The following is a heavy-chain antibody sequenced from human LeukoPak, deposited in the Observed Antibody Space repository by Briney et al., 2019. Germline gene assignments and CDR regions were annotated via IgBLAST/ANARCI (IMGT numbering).Heavy chain of an antibody. CDR3: ARNNGMGV. CDR1: GFALGSHW. J-gene: IGHJ6*02. V-gene: IGHV3-7*03. CDR2: VNRDGSET. Sequence: PGGSLRLSCAASGFALGSHWMTWVRQVPGRGPEWVANVNRDGSETYYPDSVKGRFTISKDNAKNSPYLQMNSLRAEDTALYHCARNNGMGVWGQGTTVIVSS.